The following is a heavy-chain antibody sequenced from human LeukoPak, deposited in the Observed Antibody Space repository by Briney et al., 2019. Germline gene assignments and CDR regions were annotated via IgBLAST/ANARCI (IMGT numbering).Heavy chain of an antibody. CDR2: LSYDGSDK. Sequence: GRSLRLSCAASGFTFSSYTMHWVRQPPGKGLEWVAVLSYDGSDKYYADSVKGRFTISRDNSKNTLYLQMNSLRAEDTAVYYCARPYYDSSGYRFDYWGQGTLVTVSS. J-gene: IGHJ4*02. V-gene: IGHV3-30-3*01. CDR3: ARPYYDSSGYRFDY. D-gene: IGHD3-22*01. CDR1: GFTFSSYT.